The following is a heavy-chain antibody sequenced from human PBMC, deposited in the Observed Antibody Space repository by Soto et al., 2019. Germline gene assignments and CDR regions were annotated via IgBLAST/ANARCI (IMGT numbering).Heavy chain of an antibody. CDR2: ISYDGSNK. Sequence: GGCVGLSCAASGVPFSSYALHWVWHTPGKGLEWVAVISYDGSNKYYADSVKGRFTISRDNSKNTLYLQMNSLRAEDTAVYYCAKDLEGSGINNWFDPWGQGTLVTVSS. V-gene: IGHV3-30*18. J-gene: IGHJ5*02. CDR3: AKDLEGSGINNWFDP. CDR1: GVPFSSYA. D-gene: IGHD3-10*01.